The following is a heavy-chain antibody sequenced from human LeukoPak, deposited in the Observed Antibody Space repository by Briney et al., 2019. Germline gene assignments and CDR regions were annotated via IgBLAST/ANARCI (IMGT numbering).Heavy chain of an antibody. Sequence: GGSLRLSCAASGFTFSGYAMSWVRQAPGKGLEWVSTITGGGGTTYYADSVKGRFTISRDNSKNTLYLQMNSLRDEDTAVYYCASIFGAGGTYCGGDCYWGKDYYYYYGMDVWGQGTTVTVSS. J-gene: IGHJ6*02. D-gene: IGHD2-21*02. CDR1: GFTFSGYA. CDR3: ASIFGAGGTYCGGDCYWGKDYYYYYGMDV. CDR2: ITGGGGTT. V-gene: IGHV3-23*01.